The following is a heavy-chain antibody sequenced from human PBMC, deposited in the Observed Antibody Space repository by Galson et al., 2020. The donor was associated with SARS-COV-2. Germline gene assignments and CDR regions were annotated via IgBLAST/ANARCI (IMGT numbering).Heavy chain of an antibody. V-gene: IGHV4-39*01. CDR1: EGSISSSNYY. D-gene: IGHD3-9*01. CDR2: IYYTESN. Sequence: SETLSLTCTVSEGSISSSNYYWCWVRQPPGEGLEWIGSIYYTESNYYNQSLTSRVTMSVDTSRNQISLKLSSVTAADTAVYYCARQIVAGYYSYYDFDVWGQGTLVTVSS. J-gene: IGHJ4*02. CDR3: ARQIVAGYYSYYDFDV.